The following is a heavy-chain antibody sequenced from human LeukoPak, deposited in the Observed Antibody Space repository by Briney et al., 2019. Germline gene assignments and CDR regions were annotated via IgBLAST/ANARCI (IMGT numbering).Heavy chain of an antibody. CDR2: ISRSGHTT. J-gene: IGHJ5*01. V-gene: IGHV3-23*01. Sequence: GGSLRLSCAASGFSFTTYGLSWVRQAPGKGLEWVSSISRSGHTTYYADSVKGRFTISRDNSKNTVYLQINTLRAEDTAEYYCAKGAGNSGLNWFDSWGQGTLVTVSS. CDR3: AKGAGNSGLNWFDS. CDR1: GFSFTTYG. D-gene: IGHD5-12*01.